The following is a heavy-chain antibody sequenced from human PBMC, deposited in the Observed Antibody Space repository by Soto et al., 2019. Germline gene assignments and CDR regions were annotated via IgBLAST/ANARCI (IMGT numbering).Heavy chain of an antibody. CDR3: ARVGTHTYDSSGYYRQDFDY. CDR2: INPSGGST. V-gene: IGHV1-46*01. Sequence: ASVKVSCKASGYTFTSYYMHWVRQAPGQGLEWMGIINPSGGSTSYAQKFQGRVTMTRDTSTSTVYMELSSLRSEDTAVYYCARVGTHTYDSSGYYRQDFDYWGQGPLVTVSS. CDR1: GYTFTSYY. D-gene: IGHD3-22*01. J-gene: IGHJ4*02.